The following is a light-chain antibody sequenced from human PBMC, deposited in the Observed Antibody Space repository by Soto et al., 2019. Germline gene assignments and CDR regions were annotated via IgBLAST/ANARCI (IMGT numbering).Light chain of an antibody. CDR2: NNN. J-gene: IGLJ2*01. Sequence: QSVLTQPPSVSGTPGQRVTISCSGGSSNIGSNIVSWYQLLPGTAPKLLISNNNQRPSGVPDRFSGSKSGTSASLTISGLQSEDEADYYCAARDDRLTDVRFGGGTKLTVL. CDR3: AARDDRLTDVR. CDR1: SSNIGSNI. V-gene: IGLV1-44*01.